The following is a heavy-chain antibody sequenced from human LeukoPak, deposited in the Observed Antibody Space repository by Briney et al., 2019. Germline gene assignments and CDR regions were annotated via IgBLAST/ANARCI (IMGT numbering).Heavy chain of an antibody. D-gene: IGHD2-2*01. Sequence: SETLSLTCTVSGGSISSSSYYWGWIRQPPGKGLEWIGSIYYSGSTYYNPSLKSRVAISVDTSKNQFSLKLSSVTAADTAVYYCARLPIVVVPAAIKTSPPDDAFDIWGQGTMVTVSS. CDR3: ARLPIVVVPAAIKTSPPDDAFDI. V-gene: IGHV4-39*07. J-gene: IGHJ3*02. CDR1: GGSISSSSYY. CDR2: IYYSGST.